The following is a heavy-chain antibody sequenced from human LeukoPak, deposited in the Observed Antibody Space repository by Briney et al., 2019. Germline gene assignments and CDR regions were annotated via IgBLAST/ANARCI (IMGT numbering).Heavy chain of an antibody. CDR2: IYYSGST. CDR3: ARLYYDFWSGYYTLGMDV. V-gene: IGHV4-59*01. D-gene: IGHD3-3*01. Sequence: SETLSLTCAVYGGSFSSYYWSWIRQPPGKGLEWIGYIYYSGSTNYNPSLKSRVTISVDTSKNQFSLKLSSVTAADTAVYYCARLYYDFWSGYYTLGMDVWGQGTTVTVSS. J-gene: IGHJ6*02. CDR1: GGSFSSYY.